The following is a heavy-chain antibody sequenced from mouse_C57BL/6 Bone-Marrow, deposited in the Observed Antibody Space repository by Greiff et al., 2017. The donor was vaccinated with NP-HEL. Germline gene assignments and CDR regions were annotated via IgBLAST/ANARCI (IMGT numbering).Heavy chain of an antibody. CDR2: INPSTGGT. V-gene: IGHV1-42*01. D-gene: IGHD2-12*01. CDR3: ARKNDPYYFDY. J-gene: IGHJ2*01. CDR1: GYSFTGYY. Sequence: VQLQQSGPELVKPGASVKISCKASGYSFTGYYMNWVKQSPEKSLEWIGEINPSTGGTTYNQKFKAKATLTVDKSSSTAYMQLKRLTSEDSAVYYCARKNDPYYFDYWGQGTTLTVSS.